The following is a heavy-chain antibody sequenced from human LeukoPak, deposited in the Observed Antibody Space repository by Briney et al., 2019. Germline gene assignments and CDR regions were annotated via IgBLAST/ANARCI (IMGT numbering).Heavy chain of an antibody. J-gene: IGHJ4*02. V-gene: IGHV3-30-3*01. Sequence: SGGSLRLSCAASGFTFISYAMHWVRQAPGKGLEWVAVISYDGSNKYYADSVEGRFTISRDNSKNTLYLQMNSLRAEDTAVYNCARAPVAGPFEYWGQGTLVTVSS. D-gene: IGHD6-19*01. CDR3: ARAPVAGPFEY. CDR1: GFTFISYA. CDR2: ISYDGSNK.